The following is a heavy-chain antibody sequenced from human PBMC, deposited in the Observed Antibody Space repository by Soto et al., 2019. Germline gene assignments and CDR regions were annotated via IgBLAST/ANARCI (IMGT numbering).Heavy chain of an antibody. V-gene: IGHV3-23*01. CDR1: GFTFSNYA. D-gene: IGHD2-21*02. CDR2: VSGGGDGT. Sequence: EVQLLESGGGLVQPGGSLRLSCAASGFTFSNYAMSWVRQAPGKGLEWVSTVSGGGDGTYYADSVKGRFTISRDNPRNTVYLQMNRLRADDTAVYYCAKKGLGSLATYCNYGDCHYAFDRWGQGKIVTVSS. CDR3: AKKGLGSLATYCNYGDCHYAFDR. J-gene: IGHJ3*01.